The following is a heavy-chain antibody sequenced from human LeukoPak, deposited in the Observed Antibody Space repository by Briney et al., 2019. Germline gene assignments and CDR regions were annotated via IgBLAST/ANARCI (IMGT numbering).Heavy chain of an antibody. CDR3: TRGREGNYGLFDS. CDR2: ISNDGRST. Sequence: GSLRLSCAASGFSFNSYWMHWARQAPGSGLVWVSRISNDGRSTSFADSVKGRFTISRDNAKNTLYLQMNSLSAEDTAVYYCTRGREGNYGLFDSWGQGTLVTVSS. CDR1: GFSFNSYW. V-gene: IGHV3-74*01. D-gene: IGHD3-10*01. J-gene: IGHJ4*02.